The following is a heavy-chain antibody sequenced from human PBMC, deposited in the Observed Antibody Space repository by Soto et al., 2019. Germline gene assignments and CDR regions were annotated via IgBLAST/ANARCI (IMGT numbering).Heavy chain of an antibody. V-gene: IGHV1-18*01. D-gene: IGHD4-17*01. CDR1: GYTFTSYG. J-gene: IGHJ6*03. CDR2: ISAYNGNT. Sequence: ASVKVSCKATGYTFTSYGISWVRQAPGQGLEWMGWISAYNGNTNYAQKLQGRVTMTTDTSTSTAYMELRSLRSDDTAVYYCARYFSVTHYYYHMDGWGKGNTVTVSS. CDR3: ARYFSVTHYYYHMDG.